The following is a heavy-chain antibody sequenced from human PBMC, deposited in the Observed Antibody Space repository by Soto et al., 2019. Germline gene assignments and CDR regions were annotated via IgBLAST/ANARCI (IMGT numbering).Heavy chain of an antibody. CDR2: IWYDASNK. CDR3: ARDCAGYSRGRYQRGGFDY. V-gene: IGHV3-33*01. J-gene: IGHJ4*02. Sequence: QVQLVESGGGVVQPGRSLRLSCAASGFTFSSYGMHWVRQAPGKGLEWVAVIWYDASNKYYADSVKGRFTISRDNSKNTLHLQMISPSAEDTAVYHCARDCAGYSRGRYQRGGFDYWGPGTLVTVSS. D-gene: IGHD6-19*01. CDR1: GFTFSSYG.